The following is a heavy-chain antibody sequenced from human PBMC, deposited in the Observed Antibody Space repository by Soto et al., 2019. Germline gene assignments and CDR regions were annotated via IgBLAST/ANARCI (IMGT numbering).Heavy chain of an antibody. CDR3: ARDPPPCFPRPILLQRRVWGLGYYFGVDV. J-gene: IGHJ6*02. CDR2: ISYDGSNK. Sequence: LRLSCAVVACTFSSYAIHRIRQDPGKGLEWVALISYDGSNKYYADSVKGRFTIPRDNAKNSLSLQVNSLRAEDPALYYCARDPPPCFPRPILLQRRVWGLGYYFGVDVWGQGLT. V-gene: IGHV3-30-3*01. CDR1: ACTFSSYA. D-gene: IGHD6-25*01.